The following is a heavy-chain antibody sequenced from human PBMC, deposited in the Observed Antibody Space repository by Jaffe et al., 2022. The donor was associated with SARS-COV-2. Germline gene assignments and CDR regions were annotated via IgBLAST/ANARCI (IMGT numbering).Heavy chain of an antibody. J-gene: IGHJ6*02. CDR1: GYTFTSYY. V-gene: IGHV1-46*01. CDR2: INPSGGST. CDR3: ARDLGYCSSTSCYNYYYYGMDV. D-gene: IGHD2-2*01. Sequence: QVQLVQSGAEVKKPGASVKVSCKASGYTFTSYYMHWVRQAPGQGLEWMGIINPSGGSTSYAQKFQGRVTMTRDTSTSTVYMELSSLRSEDTAVYYCARDLGYCSSTSCYNYYYYGMDVWGQGTTVTVSS.